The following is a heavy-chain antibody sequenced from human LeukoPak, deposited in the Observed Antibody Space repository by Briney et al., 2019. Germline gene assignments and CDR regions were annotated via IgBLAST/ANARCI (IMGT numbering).Heavy chain of an antibody. CDR3: ARGFGVVIMEDAFDI. CDR1: GGSISSGSYY. V-gene: IGHV4-61*02. CDR2: IYTSGNT. Sequence: PSETLSLTWTVSGGSISSGSYYWSWIRQPAGKGLEWIGRIYTSGNTNYNPSLRGRVSISVDTSKNQFSLKLSSVTAADTAVYYCARGFGVVIMEDAFDIWGQGTMVTVSS. D-gene: IGHD3-3*01. J-gene: IGHJ3*02.